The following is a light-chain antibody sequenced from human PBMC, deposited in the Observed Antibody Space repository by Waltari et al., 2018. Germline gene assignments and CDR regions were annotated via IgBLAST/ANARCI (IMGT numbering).Light chain of an antibody. CDR1: SGHSSFV. J-gene: IGLJ2*01. Sequence: QLVLTQPPSASASLGASVKLTCTLSSGHSSFVIAWHQQQPGKGPRYLMTLNTDGGHTKGDGIPVRLSGSTSGAERYLTIASLQSEDEADYFCQTWGTGIVVFGGGTKLTVL. CDR3: QTWGTGIVV. V-gene: IGLV4-69*01. CDR2: LNTDGGH.